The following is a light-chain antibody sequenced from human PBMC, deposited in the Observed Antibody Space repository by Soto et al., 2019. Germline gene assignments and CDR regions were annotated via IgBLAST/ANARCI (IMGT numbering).Light chain of an antibody. J-gene: IGKJ5*01. CDR3: QHYGSAPST. Sequence: IVVTQSPGTLSLSPGERVTPSCRASQSVISSYLAWYQQKPGQAPRLLSYAASSRAICSPDRFSVGGALTDFTLTISRLEPEAFAVYCCQHYGSAPSTFGQGTRLDIK. CDR1: QSVISSY. CDR2: AAS. V-gene: IGKV3-20*01.